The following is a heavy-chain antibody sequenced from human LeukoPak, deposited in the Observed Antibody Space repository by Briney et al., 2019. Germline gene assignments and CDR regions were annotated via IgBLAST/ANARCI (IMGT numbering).Heavy chain of an antibody. CDR2: IKTKTDGGTT. CDR3: TTGTWIQLWLADY. CDR1: GFTFSNAC. Sequence: PGGSLTLSCAASGFTFSNACMSWVRQAPGKGLEWVGHIKTKTDGGTTDYAAPVKGRFTISRDDSKNTLYLQMNSLKTEDTALYYCTTGTWIQLWLADYWGQGTLVTVSS. D-gene: IGHD5-18*01. J-gene: IGHJ4*02. V-gene: IGHV3-15*01.